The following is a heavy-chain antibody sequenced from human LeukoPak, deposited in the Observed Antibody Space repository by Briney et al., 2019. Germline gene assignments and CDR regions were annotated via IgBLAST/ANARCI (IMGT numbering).Heavy chain of an antibody. CDR3: ARAYYYDSSGYYAFDI. CDR2: INPSGGST. Sequence: ASVKVSCKASGYTFTSYYMHWVRQAPGQGLEWMGIINPSGGSTSYAQKFQGRVTMTRDMSTSTVYMELSSLRSEDTAVYYCARAYYYDSSGYYAFDIWGQGTMVTVSS. V-gene: IGHV1-46*01. J-gene: IGHJ3*02. D-gene: IGHD3-22*01. CDR1: GYTFTSYY.